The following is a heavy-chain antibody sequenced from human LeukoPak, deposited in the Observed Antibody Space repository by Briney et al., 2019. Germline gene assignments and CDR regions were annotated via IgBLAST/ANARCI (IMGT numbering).Heavy chain of an antibody. Sequence: SETLSLTCAVYGGSFSGYYWSWIRQPPGKGLEWIGEINHSGSTNYNPSLKSRVTISVDTSKNQFSLKRSCVTAADTAVYYCASCPRYYYDSSGYYYYYYYMDVWGKGTTVTVSS. V-gene: IGHV4-34*01. CDR3: ASCPRYYYDSSGYYYYYYYMDV. CDR2: INHSGST. CDR1: GGSFSGYY. J-gene: IGHJ6*03. D-gene: IGHD3-22*01.